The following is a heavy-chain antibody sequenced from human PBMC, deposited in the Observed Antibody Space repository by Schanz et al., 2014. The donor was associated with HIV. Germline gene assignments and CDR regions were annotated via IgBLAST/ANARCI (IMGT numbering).Heavy chain of an antibody. CDR1: RFSFRGYG. CDR2: ISYDGSNK. V-gene: IGHV3-30*03. CDR3: ARDLGIVVVPATGAGMDV. J-gene: IGHJ6*02. Sequence: QVQLVESGGGVVQPGRSLILSCAASRFSFRGYGMHWVRQTPGKGLEWVAVISYDGSNKYYVDSVKGRFTISRDDSKNTLYLQMNSLRAEDTAVYYCARDLGIVVVPATGAGMDVWGQGTTVTVSS. D-gene: IGHD2-2*01.